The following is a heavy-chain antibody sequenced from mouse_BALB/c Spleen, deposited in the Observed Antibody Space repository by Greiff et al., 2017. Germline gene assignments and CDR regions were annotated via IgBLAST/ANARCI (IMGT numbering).Heavy chain of an antibody. J-gene: IGHJ3*01. CDR2: ILPGSGST. CDR3: ARGDGGFAY. CDR1: GYTFSSYW. Sequence: QVQLKQSGAELMKPGASVKISCKATGYTFSSYWIEWVKQRPGHGLEWIGEILPGSGSTNYIEKFKGKATFTADTSSNTAYMQLSSLTSEDSAVYYCARGDGGFAYWGQGTLVTVSA. V-gene: IGHV1-9*01. D-gene: IGHD3-3*01.